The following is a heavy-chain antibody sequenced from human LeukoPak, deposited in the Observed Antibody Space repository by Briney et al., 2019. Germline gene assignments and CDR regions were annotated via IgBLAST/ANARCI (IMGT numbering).Heavy chain of an antibody. Sequence: GGSLRLSCAASGFTFSSYAMSWVRQAPGKGLEWVSVISGSGGSTYYADSVKGRFTISRDNSKDTLYLQMNSLRAEDTAVYYCARRAGAYSHPYDYWGQGTLVTVSS. CDR1: GFTFSSYA. V-gene: IGHV3-23*01. CDR3: ARRAGAYSHPYDY. J-gene: IGHJ4*02. CDR2: ISGSGGST. D-gene: IGHD4/OR15-4a*01.